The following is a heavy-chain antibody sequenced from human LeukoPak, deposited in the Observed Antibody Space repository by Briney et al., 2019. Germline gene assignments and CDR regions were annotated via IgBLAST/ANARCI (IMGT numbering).Heavy chain of an antibody. CDR1: GFTFSSYA. J-gene: IGHJ6*03. CDR3: ARDRGYCSGGSCSYYYYMDV. CDR2: ISYDGSNK. V-gene: IGHV3-30*04. Sequence: PGRSLRLPCAASGFTFSSYAMHWVRQAPGKGLEWVAVISYDGSNKYYADSVKGRFTISRDNSKNTLYLQMSSLRAEDTAVYYCARDRGYCSGGSCSYYYYMDVWGKGTTVTVSS. D-gene: IGHD2-15*01.